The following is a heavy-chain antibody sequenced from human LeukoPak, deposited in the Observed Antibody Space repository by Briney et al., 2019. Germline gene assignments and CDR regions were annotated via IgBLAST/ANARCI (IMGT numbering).Heavy chain of an antibody. CDR1: GFTFSSYA. Sequence: PGGSLRLSCAASGFTFSSYAMHWVRQAPGKGLEWVAVISYDGSNKYYADSVKGRFTISRDNSKNTLYLQMNSLRAEDTAVYYCAILVVTATPLGPDYWGQGTLVTVSS. J-gene: IGHJ4*02. CDR3: AILVVTATPLGPDY. CDR2: ISYDGSNK. V-gene: IGHV3-30-3*01. D-gene: IGHD2-21*02.